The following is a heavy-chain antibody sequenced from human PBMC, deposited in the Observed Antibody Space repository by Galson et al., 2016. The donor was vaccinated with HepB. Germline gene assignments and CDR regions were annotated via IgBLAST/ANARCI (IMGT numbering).Heavy chain of an antibody. J-gene: IGHJ4*02. V-gene: IGHV3-74*01. D-gene: IGHD1-1*01. CDR1: GFTFTDYC. CDR3: AKLEGQLTDDDY. CDR2: ICNGGSPT. Sequence: SLRLSCAASGFTFTDYCMHWVRQAPGKGLMWVSRICNGGSPTIYADSVNGRFTISRDNAKNMVYLQMNSLRAEDTAVYYCAKLEGQLTDDDYWGQGTLVTVSS.